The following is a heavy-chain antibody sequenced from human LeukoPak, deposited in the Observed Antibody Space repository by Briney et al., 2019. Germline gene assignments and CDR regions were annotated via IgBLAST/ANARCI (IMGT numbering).Heavy chain of an antibody. D-gene: IGHD3-22*01. CDR2: INPNSGGT. J-gene: IGHJ3*02. V-gene: IGHV1-2*06. CDR3: ARGAYYYDSSGPYDAFDI. Sequence: GASVKVSCKASGYTFTGYYMHWVRQAPGQGLEWMGRINPNSGGTNYAQKFQGRVTMTRDTSTSTAYMELSRLRSDDTAVYYCARGAYYYDSSGPYDAFDIWGQGTMVTVSS. CDR1: GYTFTGYY.